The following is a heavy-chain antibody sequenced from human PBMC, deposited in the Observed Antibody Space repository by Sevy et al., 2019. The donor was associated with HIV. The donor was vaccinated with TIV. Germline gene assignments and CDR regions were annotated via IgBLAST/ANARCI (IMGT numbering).Heavy chain of an antibody. CDR3: ARGRPDYYYGMDV. J-gene: IGHJ6*02. CDR2: LFYSGMT. CDR1: GDSISSYY. V-gene: IGHV4-59*01. Sequence: SETLSLTYTVSGDSISSYYWSWIRQSPGKGLQWIGYLFYSGMTNYNPSLKSRVTISVDTSKNQFSLKVSSVTAADTAVYYCARGRPDYYYGMDVWGQGTTVTVSS. D-gene: IGHD6-6*01.